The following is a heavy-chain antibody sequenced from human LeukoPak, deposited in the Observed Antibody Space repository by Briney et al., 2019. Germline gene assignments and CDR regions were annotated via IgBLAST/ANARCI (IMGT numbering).Heavy chain of an antibody. CDR2: FYDSGDF. J-gene: IGHJ5*02. Sequence: SETLSLTCTVSGVSISGHHWTWIRQPPGTGLEWIGYFYDSGDFNYNPSLKSRVTISVDTSKNQFSLKLSSVTAADTAVYYCARQHELNWFDPWGQGTLVTVSS. V-gene: IGHV4-59*08. CDR1: GVSISGHH. CDR3: ARQHELNWFDP.